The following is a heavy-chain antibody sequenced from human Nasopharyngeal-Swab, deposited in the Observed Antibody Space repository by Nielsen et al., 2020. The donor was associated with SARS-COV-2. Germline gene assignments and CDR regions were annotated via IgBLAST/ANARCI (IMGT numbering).Heavy chain of an antibody. J-gene: IGHJ5*02. V-gene: IGHV3-7*01. CDR2: IKQDGSDK. D-gene: IGHD1-26*01. Sequence: GESLKISCAASGLTFTNSWMSWVRQAPGKGLEWVANIKQDGSDKYYVDSVKGRFTISRDNAKNSLELQMNSLRVEDTAMYYCARDAGWGGKYGSNWFDPWGQGTLVTVSS. CDR3: ARDAGWGGKYGSNWFDP. CDR1: GLTFTNSW.